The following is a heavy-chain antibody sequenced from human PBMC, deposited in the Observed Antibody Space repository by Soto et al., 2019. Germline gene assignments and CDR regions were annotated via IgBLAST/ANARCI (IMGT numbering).Heavy chain of an antibody. V-gene: IGHV1-2*04. CDR2: INPNSGGT. J-gene: IGHJ3*02. Sequence: GASVKVSCKASGYTFTGYYMHWVRRAPGQGLEWMGWINPNSGGTNYAQKFQGWVTMTRDTSISTAYMELSRLRSDDTAVYYCERGGRSSWYEDAFDIWGQGTMVTVSS. CDR1: GYTFTGYY. D-gene: IGHD6-13*01. CDR3: ERGGRSSWYEDAFDI.